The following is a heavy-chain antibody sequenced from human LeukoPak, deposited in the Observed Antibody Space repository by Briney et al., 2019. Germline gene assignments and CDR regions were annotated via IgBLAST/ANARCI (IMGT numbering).Heavy chain of an antibody. Sequence: LPGGSLRLPCAASGFTFSIYSMNWVRQAPGKGLEWVSYISGSSSTIYYADSVKGRFTISRDNADNSLYLQMNSLRAEDTAVYYCARADSTLSARRVNWFDPWGQGTLVTVSS. D-gene: IGHD2-2*01. CDR1: GFTFSIYS. J-gene: IGHJ5*02. CDR3: ARADSTLSARRVNWFDP. CDR2: ISGSSSTI. V-gene: IGHV3-48*04.